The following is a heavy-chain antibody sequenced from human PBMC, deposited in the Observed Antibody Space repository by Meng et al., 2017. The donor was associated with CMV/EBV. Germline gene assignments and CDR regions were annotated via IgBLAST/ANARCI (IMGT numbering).Heavy chain of an antibody. CDR3: ARGRIWNYYDSSGYNFDY. CDR1: GGTFSSYA. V-gene: IGHV1-69*01. D-gene: IGHD3-22*01. CDR2: IIPIFGTA. J-gene: IGHJ4*02. Sequence: QVQLVQSGAEVKKPGSSVKFSCKASGGTFSSYAISWVRQAPGQGLEWMGGIIPIFGTANYAQKFQGRVTITADESTSTAYMELSSLRSEDTAVYYCARGRIWNYYDSSGYNFDYWGQGTLVTVSS.